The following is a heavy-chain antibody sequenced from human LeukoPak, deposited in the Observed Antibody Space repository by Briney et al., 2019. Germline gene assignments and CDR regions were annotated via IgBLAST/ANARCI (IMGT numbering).Heavy chain of an antibody. CDR3: ARGGVLPRGFDS. J-gene: IGHJ5*01. CDR1: GGSISYFF. Sequence: SETLSLTCNVSGGSISYFFWSWIRQPPGKGLKWIAYIHYSGTTNHNPSLKSRVTISLDTSKNQLSLNLTSVTAADTAVYYCARGGVLPRGFDSWGQGTLVTVSS. CDR2: IHYSGTT. D-gene: IGHD3-16*01. V-gene: IGHV4-59*01.